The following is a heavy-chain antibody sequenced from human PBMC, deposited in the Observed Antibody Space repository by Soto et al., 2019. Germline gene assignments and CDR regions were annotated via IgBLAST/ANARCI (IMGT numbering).Heavy chain of an antibody. CDR1: GYTFTGYY. CDR2: INPNSGGT. J-gene: IGHJ6*02. CDR3: ARPLHRLIAARNYYYYGMDV. Sequence: ASVKVSCKASGYTFTGYYMHWVRQAPGQGLEWMGWINPNSGGTNYAQKFQGWVTMTRDTSISTAYMELSSLRSEDTAVYYCARPLHRLIAARNYYYYGMDVWGQGTTVTVSS. D-gene: IGHD6-6*01. V-gene: IGHV1-2*04.